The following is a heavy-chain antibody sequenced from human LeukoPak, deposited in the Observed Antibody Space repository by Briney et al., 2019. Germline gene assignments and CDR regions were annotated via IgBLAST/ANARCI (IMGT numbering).Heavy chain of an antibody. V-gene: IGHV3-23*01. CDR1: GFTLSSYG. CDR2: VSGSGGTT. Sequence: GGSLRLSCAVSGFTLSSYGMSWVRQAPGRGLEWVSGVSGSGGTTYYADSVKGRFTISRDNSKNTLYLQMNSLRADDTAIYYCAARSGRAPIYFDYWGQGTLVTVSS. CDR3: AARSGRAPIYFDY. D-gene: IGHD3-10*01. J-gene: IGHJ4*02.